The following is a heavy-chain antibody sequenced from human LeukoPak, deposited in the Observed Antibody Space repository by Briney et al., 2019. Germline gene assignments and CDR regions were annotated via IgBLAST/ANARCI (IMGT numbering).Heavy chain of an antibody. CDR3: ARRGPGTTGTTGWFDL. CDR1: GYSSTSYW. Sequence: GESLKISCKGSGYSSTSYWIGWVRQMPGKGLEWMGIIYPGDSDTRYSPSFQGQVTISADKSISTAYLQWSSLKASDTAMYYCARRGPGTTGTTGWFDLWGQGTLVTVSS. CDR2: IYPGDSDT. V-gene: IGHV5-51*01. J-gene: IGHJ5*02. D-gene: IGHD1-1*01.